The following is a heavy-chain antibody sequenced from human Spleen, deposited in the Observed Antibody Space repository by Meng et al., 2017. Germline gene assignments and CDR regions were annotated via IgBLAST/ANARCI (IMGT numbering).Heavy chain of an antibody. CDR1: GGSISSSAYH. CDR2: IDYSGNT. D-gene: IGHD6-19*01. J-gene: IGHJ5*02. CDR3: VRSSGWVRTGFDP. Sequence: QLQLQESGPGLVKPSETLSLTCIVSGGSISSSAYHWGWIRQPPGKGLEWIGTIDYSGNTYYTPSLRRRVTVSIDTSKNQFSLEVTSVTAADTAVYYCVRSSGWVRTGFDPWGQGTLVTVSS. V-gene: IGHV4-39*01.